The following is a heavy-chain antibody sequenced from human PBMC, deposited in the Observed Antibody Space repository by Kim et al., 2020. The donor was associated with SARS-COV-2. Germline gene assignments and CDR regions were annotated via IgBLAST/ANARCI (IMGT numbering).Heavy chain of an antibody. CDR2: ITGSGGST. Sequence: GGSLRLSCAASGFTFSSYAMSWVRQAPGKGLEWVSAITGSGGSTYYADSVKGRFTISRDNSKNTLYLQMNSLRAEDTAVYYCAKALSGYDLNWFDPWGQGTLVTVSS. CDR3: AKALSGYDLNWFDP. CDR1: GFTFSSYA. J-gene: IGHJ5*02. D-gene: IGHD5-12*01. V-gene: IGHV3-23*01.